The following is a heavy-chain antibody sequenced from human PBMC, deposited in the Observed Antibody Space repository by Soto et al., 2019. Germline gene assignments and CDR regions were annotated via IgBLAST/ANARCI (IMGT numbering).Heavy chain of an antibody. V-gene: IGHV3-33*01. CDR3: ARDRRYCSSTSCYRGEMGY. D-gene: IGHD2-2*01. Sequence: QVQLVESGGGVVQPGRSLRLSCAASGFTFSSYGMHWVRQAPGKGLEWVAVIWYDGSNKYYADSVKGRFTISRDNSKNTLYLQMNSMRADDTAVYDCARDRRYCSSTSCYRGEMGYWGQGTLVNVSS. CDR1: GFTFSSYG. CDR2: IWYDGSNK. J-gene: IGHJ4*02.